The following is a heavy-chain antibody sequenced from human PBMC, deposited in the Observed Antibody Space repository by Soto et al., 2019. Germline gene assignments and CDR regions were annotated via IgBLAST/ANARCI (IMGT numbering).Heavy chain of an antibody. J-gene: IGHJ4*02. D-gene: IGHD5-18*01. CDR3: AKGSTAMTYFDD. CDR1: GFTFSSYG. V-gene: IGHV3-30*18. Sequence: QVQLVESGGGVVQPGRSLRLSCAASGFTFSSYGMHWVRQAPGKGLGWVAVISYDGSNKYYADSVKGRFTISRENSKNTLYLQMNSLRDEDTAVFYCAKGSTAMTYFDDWGQGTLVTVSS. CDR2: ISYDGSNK.